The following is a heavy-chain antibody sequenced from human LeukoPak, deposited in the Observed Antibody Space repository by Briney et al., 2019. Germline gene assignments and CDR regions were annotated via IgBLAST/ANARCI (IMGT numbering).Heavy chain of an antibody. V-gene: IGHV3-69-1*02. CDR3: ARDDKWAFDY. J-gene: IGHJ4*02. CDR2: ISSTNAI. Sequence: GGSLRLSCAASGFTFANYAMNWFRHTPGKGLGWLSYISSTNAIYYADSVKGRFTISRDNAKESLYLQMNSLRAEDTAVYYCARDDKWAFDYWGQGTLVTVSS. CDR1: GFTFANYA. D-gene: IGHD1-26*01.